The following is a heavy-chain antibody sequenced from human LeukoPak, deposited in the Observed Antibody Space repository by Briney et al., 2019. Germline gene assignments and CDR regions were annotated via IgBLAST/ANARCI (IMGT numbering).Heavy chain of an antibody. Sequence: SETLSLTCTVSGGSISSSSYYWVWIRQPPGKGLEWIGSIYYSGNTYYNASLKSQVSISIDTSKNQFSLRLTSVTAADTAVYYCARQTGSGLFILPGGQGTLVTVSS. CDR1: GGSISSSSYY. CDR2: IYYSGNT. J-gene: IGHJ4*02. D-gene: IGHD3/OR15-3a*01. CDR3: ARQTGSGLFILP. V-gene: IGHV4-39*01.